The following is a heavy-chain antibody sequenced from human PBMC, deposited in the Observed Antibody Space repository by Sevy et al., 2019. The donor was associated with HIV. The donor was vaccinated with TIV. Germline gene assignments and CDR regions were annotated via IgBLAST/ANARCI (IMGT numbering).Heavy chain of an antibody. J-gene: IGHJ4*02. V-gene: IGHV1-24*01. D-gene: IGHD3-10*01. CDR2: FDPVEGET. CDR3: ATGLYGSGGYYFDY. CDR1: GYTLSKIP. Sequence: GASVKVSCKVSGYTLSKIPMHWVRQAPGKGLEWMGGFDPVEGETIYHQKFQDRITTTEDIATDIAYMELRSLRSEDTAVYYCATGLYGSGGYYFDYWGQGILVTVSS.